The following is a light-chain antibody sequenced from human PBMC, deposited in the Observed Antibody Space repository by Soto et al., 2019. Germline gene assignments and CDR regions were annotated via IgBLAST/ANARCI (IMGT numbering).Light chain of an antibody. CDR1: QCISTY. CDR2: GAS. Sequence: DIQVTQSPSSLSAYSGDRVTIACRASQCISTYLTWYQQKPGRDPKLLLLGASTLQSGVPARFSGSGSGTLFTLTINGLQPEDVSTYYCQKYDRPPCTFGPGTKVDFK. CDR3: QKYDRPPCT. J-gene: IGKJ3*01. V-gene: IGKV1-27*01.